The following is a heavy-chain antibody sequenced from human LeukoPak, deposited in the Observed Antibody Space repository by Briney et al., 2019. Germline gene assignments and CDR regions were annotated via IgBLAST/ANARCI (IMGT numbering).Heavy chain of an antibody. Sequence: GGSLRLSCAASGFTFSTFAMIWVRQPPGKGLEWVSSIFPSGGEIHCADSVRGRFTISRDNSKSTLSLQMNSLRAEDTAIYYCATYRQVLLPFESWGQGTLVTVSS. V-gene: IGHV3-23*01. J-gene: IGHJ4*02. D-gene: IGHD2-8*02. CDR2: IFPSGGEI. CDR3: ATYRQVLLPFES. CDR1: GFTFSTFA.